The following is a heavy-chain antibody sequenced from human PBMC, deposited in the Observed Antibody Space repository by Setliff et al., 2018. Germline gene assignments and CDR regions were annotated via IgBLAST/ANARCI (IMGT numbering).Heavy chain of an antibody. D-gene: IGHD1-7*01. J-gene: IGHJ4*02. CDR3: ARGSLSGTTYPSDY. V-gene: IGHV3-74*01. Sequence: GGSLRLSCAASGFTFSSYWMHWVRQAPGKGLVWVSRINPDGSTTSYADSVKGRFTISRDNAKKSLDLQMNSLRVDDTAVYYCARGSLSGTTYPSDYWGQGTPVTVSS. CDR2: INPDGSTT. CDR1: GFTFSSYW.